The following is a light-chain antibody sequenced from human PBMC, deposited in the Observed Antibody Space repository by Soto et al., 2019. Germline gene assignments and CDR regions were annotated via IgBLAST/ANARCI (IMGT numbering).Light chain of an antibody. CDR1: NIGSKT. CDR2: DDS. J-gene: IGLJ1*01. Sequence: SYELTQPPSVSVAPGQTARVTCGGNNIGSKTVHWYQQKAGQAPVVVVYDDSDRPSGIPERVSGSKSGNTATLTISRVEAGDEADYYCQVWDSSSDHYVFGTGTKLTVL. V-gene: IGLV3-21*02. CDR3: QVWDSSSDHYV.